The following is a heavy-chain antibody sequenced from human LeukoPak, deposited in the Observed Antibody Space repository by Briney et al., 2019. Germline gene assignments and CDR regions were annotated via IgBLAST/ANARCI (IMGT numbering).Heavy chain of an antibody. J-gene: IGHJ4*01. Sequence: GASVKVSCKTSGCTFNSYVINWVRQAPGQGLEWVGGIIPIFGTTNYAQKFQGRVTITRDESTSTAYVELTSLRSEDTATYYCARASAYCSSDTCLFDYWGHGTLVSVSS. CDR1: GCTFNSYV. CDR3: ARASAYCSSDTCLFDY. CDR2: IIPIFGTT. V-gene: IGHV1-69*05. D-gene: IGHD2-2*01.